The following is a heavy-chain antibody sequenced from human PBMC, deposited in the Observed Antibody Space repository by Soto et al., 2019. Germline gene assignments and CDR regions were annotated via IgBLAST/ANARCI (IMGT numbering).Heavy chain of an antibody. CDR1: RGSISSYY. V-gene: IGHV4-59*08. CDR3: ARHPTVTEYYFDY. J-gene: IGHJ4*02. Sequence: SETLSLTCDVSRGSISSYYWSWIRQPPGKGLEWIGYIYYSGTTNYNPSLKSRVTISVDTSKNQFSLKLSSVTAADTAVYYCARHPTVTEYYFDYWGQGTLVTVSS. CDR2: IYYSGTT. D-gene: IGHD4-17*01.